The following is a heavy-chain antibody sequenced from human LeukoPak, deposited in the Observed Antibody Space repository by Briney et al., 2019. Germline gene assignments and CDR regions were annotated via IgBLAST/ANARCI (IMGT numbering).Heavy chain of an antibody. CDR1: GYTFTGYY. J-gene: IGHJ3*02. D-gene: IGHD1-20*01. CDR3: ARAITGTTYDTDRDDAFDI. CDR2: INPNSGGT. V-gene: IGHV1-2*02. Sequence: ASVKVSCKASGYTFTGYYMHWVRQAPGQGLEWMGWINPNSGGTNYAQKFQGRVTMTRDTSISTAYMELSRLRSDDTAVYYCARAITGTTYDTDRDDAFDIWGQGTVVTVSS.